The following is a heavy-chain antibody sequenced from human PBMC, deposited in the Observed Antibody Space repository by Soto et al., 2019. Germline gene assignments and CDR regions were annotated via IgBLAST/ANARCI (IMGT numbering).Heavy chain of an antibody. V-gene: IGHV3-7*03. CDR1: GFTFSSYW. J-gene: IGHJ4*02. D-gene: IGHD2-15*01. CDR2: IKQDGSEK. CDR3: ARVRVAGLWFLDY. Sequence: EGSLRLSCAASGFTFSSYWMSWVRQAPGKWLEWVANIKQDGSEKYYVDSVKGRFTISRDNAKNSLYLQMNSLRAEDTAVYYCARVRVAGLWFLDYWGQGTLVNVPS.